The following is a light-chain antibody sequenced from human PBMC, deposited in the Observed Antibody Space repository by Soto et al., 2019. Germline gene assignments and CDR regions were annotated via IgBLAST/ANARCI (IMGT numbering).Light chain of an antibody. CDR2: DVS. CDR1: QSISTW. Sequence: DIQMTQSPSTLSASVGDRVTITCRASQSISTWLAWYQQKPGKAPKALIYDVSSLESGVPSRFSGSGSGTEFTLTISSLQPDDFATYYCQQYKSYWTFGQGTRLEIK. J-gene: IGKJ5*01. CDR3: QQYKSYWT. V-gene: IGKV1-5*01.